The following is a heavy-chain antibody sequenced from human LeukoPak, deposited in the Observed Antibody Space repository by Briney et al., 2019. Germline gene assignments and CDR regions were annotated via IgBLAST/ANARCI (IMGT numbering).Heavy chain of an antibody. CDR2: ISGSGGST. CDR1: GFTFSSSA. CDR3: AKDTIATSVNLDY. D-gene: IGHD6-13*01. J-gene: IGHJ4*02. V-gene: IGHV3-23*01. Sequence: GGSLRLSCAASGFTFSSSAMTWVRQAPGKGLEWVSTISGSGGSTYYADSVKGRFTISRDNSKNTLYLQMYSLRAEDAAVYYCAKDTIATSVNLDYWGQGTLVTVSS.